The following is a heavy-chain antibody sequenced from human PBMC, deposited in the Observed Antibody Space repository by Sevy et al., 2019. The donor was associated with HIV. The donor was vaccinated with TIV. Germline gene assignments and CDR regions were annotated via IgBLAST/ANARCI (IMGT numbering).Heavy chain of an antibody. CDR1: RLSVSDNY. J-gene: IGHJ6*02. CDR3: ARDRYYDASGYYYYYYGMDV. Sequence: GGSLRLSCAASRLSVSDNYMNWVRQAPGKGLELVSVICSDGRTYYADSVKGRFTISRDNSKNTLYLHMNNLRPEDTAVYYCARDRYYDASGYYYYYYGMDVWGHGTTVTVSS. V-gene: IGHV3-66*01. CDR2: ICSDGRT. D-gene: IGHD3-22*01.